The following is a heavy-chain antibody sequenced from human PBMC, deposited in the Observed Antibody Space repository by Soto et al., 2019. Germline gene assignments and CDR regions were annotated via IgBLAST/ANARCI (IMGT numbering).Heavy chain of an antibody. Sequence: QVQLVESGGGVVQPGRSLRLSCAASGFAFSTYAMHWVRQAPGKGLEWVAVISNDGSEKYYAASVKGRFTISRDNSKNTLYLQMNSLRPEDTAAYYCARPHWGPDYITRPYESWGRGTLVTVSS. CDR1: GFAFSTYA. V-gene: IGHV3-30-3*01. CDR2: ISNDGSEK. J-gene: IGHJ4*02. D-gene: IGHD4-4*01. CDR3: ARPHWGPDYITRPYES.